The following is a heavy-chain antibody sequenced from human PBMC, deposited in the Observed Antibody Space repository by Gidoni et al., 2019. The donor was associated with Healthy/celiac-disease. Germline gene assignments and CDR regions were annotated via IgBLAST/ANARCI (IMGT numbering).Heavy chain of an antibody. J-gene: IGHJ3*02. V-gene: IGHV1-69*01. CDR2: IIPSVGTA. Sequence: QVRLVQSGAEVKKPGSSVKVSCKASGGTFRSYAIPWVRKAPGQGLEWMGGIIPSVGTANYAQKFQGRVTITADESTSTAYMELSSLRSEDTAVYYCARDEAYYDSSGYRPTHAFDIWGQGTMVTVSS. CDR1: GGTFRSYA. D-gene: IGHD3-22*01. CDR3: ARDEAYYDSSGYRPTHAFDI.